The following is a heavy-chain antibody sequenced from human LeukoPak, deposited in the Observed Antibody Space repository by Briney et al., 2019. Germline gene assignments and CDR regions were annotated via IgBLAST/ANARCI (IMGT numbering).Heavy chain of an antibody. CDR3: AREKIFNFWSGYYKSDDAFDI. CDR1: GFTFSDYY. J-gene: IGHJ3*02. V-gene: IGHV3-11*04. Sequence: GGSLRLSCAASGFTFSDYYMSWIRQAPGKGLEWGSYISSSGSTIYYADSVKGRFTISRDNAKNSLYLQMNSLRAEDTAVYYCAREKIFNFWSGYYKSDDAFDIWGQGTMVTVSS. D-gene: IGHD3-3*01. CDR2: ISSSGSTI.